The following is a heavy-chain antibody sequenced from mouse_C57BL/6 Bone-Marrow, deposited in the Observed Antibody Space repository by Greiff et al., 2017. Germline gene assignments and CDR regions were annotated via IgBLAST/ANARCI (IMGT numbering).Heavy chain of an antibody. J-gene: IGHJ3*01. D-gene: IGHD2-1*01. CDR2: ISSGGSYT. Sequence: EVMLVESGGDLVKPGGSLKLSCAASGFTFSSYGMSWVRQTPDKRLEWVATISSGGSYTYDPDSVKGRFTISRYNAKNTLYLQMSSLKSEDTAMYYCARPLYYGNFAWFAYWGQGTLVTVSA. CDR3: ARPLYYGNFAWFAY. V-gene: IGHV5-6*01. CDR1: GFTFSSYG.